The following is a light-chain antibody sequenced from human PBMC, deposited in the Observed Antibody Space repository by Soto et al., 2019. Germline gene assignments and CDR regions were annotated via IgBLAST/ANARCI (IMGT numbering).Light chain of an antibody. CDR2: GNS. Sequence: QSVLTQPPSVSGAPGQRVTISCTGSSSNIGAGYDVHWYQQLPGTAPKLLIYGNSNRPSGVPDRFSGSKSGTSASLAITGLQAEDEADYYCSSYAGSGTFYVFGSGTKVTVL. CDR3: SSYAGSGTFYV. J-gene: IGLJ1*01. CDR1: SSNIGAGYD. V-gene: IGLV1-40*01.